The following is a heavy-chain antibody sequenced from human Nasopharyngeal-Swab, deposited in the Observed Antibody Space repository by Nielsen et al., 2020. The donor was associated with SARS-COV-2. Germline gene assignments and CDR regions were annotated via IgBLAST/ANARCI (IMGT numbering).Heavy chain of an antibody. CDR2: IAHDASNE. D-gene: IGHD4-17*01. CDR1: GFTFSNYG. J-gene: IGHJ4*02. Sequence: GGSLRLSCAASGFTFSNYGFHWVRQAPGKGLEWVAFIAHDASNEYYGDSVKGRFSISRDSSKNTLYLQMDSLRGEDTVVYYCARDAPAHYGAFYWGRGTLVTVSS. CDR3: ARDAPAHYGAFY. V-gene: IGHV3-30*03.